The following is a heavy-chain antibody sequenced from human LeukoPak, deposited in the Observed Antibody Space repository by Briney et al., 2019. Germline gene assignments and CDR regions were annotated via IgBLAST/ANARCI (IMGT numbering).Heavy chain of an antibody. CDR1: GFTFSSYS. CDR3: ARAPSGFNYAFGY. V-gene: IGHV3-48*01. Sequence: GGSLRLSCAASGFTFSSYSMNWVRQAPGKGLEWVSFISTTYSTIYYADSVKGRFTISRDNAKNSLYLQMNSLGAEDTAVYYCARAPSGFNYAFGYWGQGTLVAVSS. D-gene: IGHD5-18*01. CDR2: ISTTYSTI. J-gene: IGHJ4*02.